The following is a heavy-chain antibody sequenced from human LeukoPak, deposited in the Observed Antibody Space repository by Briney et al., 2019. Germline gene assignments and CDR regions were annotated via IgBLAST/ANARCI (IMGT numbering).Heavy chain of an antibody. CDR3: ARETMLAGFASGLGFNY. J-gene: IGHJ4*02. D-gene: IGHD6-19*01. CDR2: IHGSGNT. Sequence: SETLSLTCTVSGASISSWYWSWIRQPPGEGLEWIGNIHGSGNTNYNPSLKSRLSMSLDTSRNQLSLNLTSVTAADTATYYCARETMLAGFASGLGFNYWGQGILVIVSS. CDR1: GASISSWY. V-gene: IGHV4-59*01.